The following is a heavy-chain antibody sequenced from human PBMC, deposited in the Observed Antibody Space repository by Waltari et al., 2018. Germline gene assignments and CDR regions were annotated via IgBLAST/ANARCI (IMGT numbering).Heavy chain of an antibody. CDR3: ARGRRVVVRGAAWPFNWFDP. Sequence: QLQLQESGPGLVKPSETLSLTCTVSGGSISSSSYYWGWIRQPPGKGLEWIGSIYYSGSTYYNPSLKSRVTISVDTSKNQFSLKLSSVTAADTAVYYCARGRRVVVRGAAWPFNWFDPWGQGTLVTVSS. CDR1: GGSISSSSYY. J-gene: IGHJ5*02. D-gene: IGHD3-10*01. CDR2: IYYSGST. V-gene: IGHV4-39*07.